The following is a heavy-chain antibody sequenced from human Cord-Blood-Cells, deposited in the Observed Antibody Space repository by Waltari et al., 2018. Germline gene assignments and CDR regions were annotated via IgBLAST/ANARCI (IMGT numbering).Heavy chain of an antibody. J-gene: IGHJ3*02. Sequence: EVQLVESGGCLVKPGGSLRLSCAASGFTFSSYSMTLVRQAPGKGLEWVSSISSSSSCRYYADSVKGRFTISRDNAKNSLYLQMNSLRAEDTAVYYCARSGYFGDAFDIWGQGTMVTVSS. CDR2: ISSSSSCR. D-gene: IGHD3-10*01. V-gene: IGHV3-21*01. CDR3: ARSGYFGDAFDI. CDR1: GFTFSSYS.